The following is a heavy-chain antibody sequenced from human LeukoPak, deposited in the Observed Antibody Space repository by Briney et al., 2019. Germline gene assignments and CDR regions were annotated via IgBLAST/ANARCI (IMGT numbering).Heavy chain of an antibody. V-gene: IGHV4-39*07. Sequence: SETLSLTCTVSGGSISSSSYYWGWIRQPPGKGLEWIGSIYHSGSTNYNPSLKSRVTISVDKSKNQFSLKLSSVTAADTAVYYCASFHDTYGSGDHDAFDIWGQGTMVTVSS. J-gene: IGHJ3*02. CDR1: GGSISSSSYY. D-gene: IGHD7-27*01. CDR2: IYHSGST. CDR3: ASFHDTYGSGDHDAFDI.